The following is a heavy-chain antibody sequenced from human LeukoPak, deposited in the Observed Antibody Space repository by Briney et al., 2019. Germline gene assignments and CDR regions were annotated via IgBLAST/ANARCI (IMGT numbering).Heavy chain of an antibody. CDR1: GNYW. CDR3: AREVEMATNYFDY. V-gene: IGHV3-74*01. CDR2: INSDGSWT. D-gene: IGHD5-24*01. Sequence: GGSLRLSCVASGNYWMHWVRQAPGKGLVWVSHINSDGSWTSYADSVKGRFTISKDNAKNTVYLQMNSLRAEDTAVYYCAREVEMATNYFDYWGQGTLVTVSS. J-gene: IGHJ4*02.